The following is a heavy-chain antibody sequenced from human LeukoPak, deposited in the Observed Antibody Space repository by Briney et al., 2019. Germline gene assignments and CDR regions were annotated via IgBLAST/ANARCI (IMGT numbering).Heavy chain of an antibody. D-gene: IGHD3-10*01. CDR2: IYYSGST. Sequence: SETLSLTCTVSGGSISSYPWNWIRQPPGKGLEWIGNIYYSGSTNYNTSLKSRVTISPDTSKNQFSLRLSSVTAADTAVYYCARQGARFGELLSFYAMDVWGQGTTVTVSS. CDR3: ARQGARFGELLSFYAMDV. CDR1: GGSISSYP. J-gene: IGHJ6*02. V-gene: IGHV4-59*08.